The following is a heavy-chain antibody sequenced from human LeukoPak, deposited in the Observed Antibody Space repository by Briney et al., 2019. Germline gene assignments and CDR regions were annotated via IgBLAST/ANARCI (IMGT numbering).Heavy chain of an antibody. Sequence: ASVKVSFKASGYTFTVYYMHWVRQAPGQGLEWMGWINPNSGGTNYAQKFQGWVTMTRDTSISTAYMELSRLRSDDTAVYYCARGDYGDLNWFDPWGQGTLVTVSS. J-gene: IGHJ5*02. D-gene: IGHD4-17*01. CDR1: GYTFTVYY. CDR3: ARGDYGDLNWFDP. CDR2: INPNSGGT. V-gene: IGHV1-2*04.